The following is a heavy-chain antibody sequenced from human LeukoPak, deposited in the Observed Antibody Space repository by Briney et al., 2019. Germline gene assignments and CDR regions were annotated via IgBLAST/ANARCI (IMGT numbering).Heavy chain of an antibody. D-gene: IGHD5-12*01. J-gene: IGHJ4*02. CDR2: MKEDGSEK. V-gene: IGHV3-7*01. CDR1: GFTFSSYW. Sequence: GESLRLSCAASGFTFSSYWMTWVRQAPGKGLEWVACMKEDGSEKYYVDSVKGRFTISRDNAKNSLYLQMNSLRAEDTAVYYCARDLRGYSGYDQDNDYWGQGTLVTVSS. CDR3: ARDLRGYSGYDQDNDY.